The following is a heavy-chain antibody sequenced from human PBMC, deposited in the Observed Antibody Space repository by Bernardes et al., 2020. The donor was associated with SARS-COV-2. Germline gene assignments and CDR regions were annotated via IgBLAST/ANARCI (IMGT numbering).Heavy chain of an antibody. CDR3: AREWSSFDH. Sequence: SETLSVTFTVSGGSISVYYWSWIRQPPGKGLEWIGYIHHSGTTSYNHSFKSRVTISVDTSKNQLSLKLSSVTAADSAVYYCAREWSSFDHWGQGTLVTVSS. CDR2: IHHSGTT. CDR1: GGSISVYY. V-gene: IGHV4-59*01. J-gene: IGHJ4*02. D-gene: IGHD1-26*01.